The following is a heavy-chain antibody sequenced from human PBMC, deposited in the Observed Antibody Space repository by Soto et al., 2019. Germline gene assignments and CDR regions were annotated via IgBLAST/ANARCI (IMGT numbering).Heavy chain of an antibody. D-gene: IGHD4-17*01. CDR1: GYSFTSYW. V-gene: IGHV5-51*01. J-gene: IGHJ3*02. CDR3: TRPRADYGNAFDI. CDR2: IYPDDSDT. Sequence: GESLKISCQASGYSFTSYWIGWVRQMPGKGLEWVGNIYPDDSDTIYSPSFQGQVTISVDKSISTTYLQWTSLKASDTAMYYCTRPRADYGNAFDIWGQGTMVPVSS.